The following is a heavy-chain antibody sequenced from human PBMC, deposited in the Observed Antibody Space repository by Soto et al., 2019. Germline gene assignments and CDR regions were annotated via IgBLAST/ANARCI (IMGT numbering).Heavy chain of an antibody. CDR2: ISGSGGST. CDR3: ASLSVGDHKEFYY. CDR1: GFTFSSYA. V-gene: IGHV3-23*01. J-gene: IGHJ4*02. D-gene: IGHD2-21*02. Sequence: GGSLRLSCAASGFTFSSYAMSWVRQAPGKGLEWVSAISGSGGSTYYADSVKGRFTISRDNSKNTLYLQMNSLRAEDTAVYYCASLSVGDHKEFYYWGQGTLVTVSS.